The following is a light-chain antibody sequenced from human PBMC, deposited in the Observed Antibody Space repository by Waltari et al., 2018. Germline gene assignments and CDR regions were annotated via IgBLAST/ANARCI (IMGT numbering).Light chain of an antibody. Sequence: QTVVTQEPSLSVSPGGTVPHTCAFSSGSLSTTSYAPWSQQTPGQAPRTLVYKANARSSGVPDRFSGSILGNTAALTITGAQADDESDYYCALYMGSGIWVFGGGTRLTVL. CDR1: SGSLSTTSY. V-gene: IGLV8-61*01. CDR2: KAN. J-gene: IGLJ3*02. CDR3: ALYMGSGIWV.